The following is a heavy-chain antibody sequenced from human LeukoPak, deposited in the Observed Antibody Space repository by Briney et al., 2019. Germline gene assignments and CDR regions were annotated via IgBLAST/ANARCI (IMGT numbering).Heavy chain of an antibody. CDR2: INPNSGGT. D-gene: IGHD3-10*01. V-gene: IGHV1-2*02. J-gene: IGHJ6*03. Sequence: GASVKVSCKASGYTFTGYYMHWVRQAPGQGLEWMGWINPNSGGTNYAQKFQGRVTMTRDTSISTAYMELSRLRSDDTAVYYCARALHRVVVRGVPHYYYYMDVWGKGTTVTISS. CDR1: GYTFTGYY. CDR3: ARALHRVVVRGVPHYYYYMDV.